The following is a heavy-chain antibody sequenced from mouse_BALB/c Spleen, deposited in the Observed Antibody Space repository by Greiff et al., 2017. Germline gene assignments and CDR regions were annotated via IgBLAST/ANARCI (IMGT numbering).Heavy chain of an antibody. D-gene: IGHD2-4*01. V-gene: IGHV5-17*02. Sequence: EVTVVESGGGLVQPGGSRKLSCAASGFTFSSFGMHWVRQAPEKGLEWVAYISSGSSTIYYADTVMGRFTISRDNPKNTLFLQMTSLRSEDTAMYYCARSGDYDEVWFAYWGQGTLVTVSA. CDR1: GFTFSSFG. CDR2: ISSGSSTI. J-gene: IGHJ3*01. CDR3: ARSGDYDEVWFAY.